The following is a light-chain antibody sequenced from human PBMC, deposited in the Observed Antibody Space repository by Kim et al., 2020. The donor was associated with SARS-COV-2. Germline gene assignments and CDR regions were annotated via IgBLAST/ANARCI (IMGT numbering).Light chain of an antibody. CDR2: TAS. J-gene: IGKJ2*01. Sequence: AAVGDRVTITCRASQSISGYLNWYQQKPGKAPNLLIYTASNLQHGVPSRFSGSGFGTDFTLTIRSLQPEDLATYYCQQSDTAPFTFGQGTKLEI. V-gene: IGKV1-39*01. CDR3: QQSDTAPFT. CDR1: QSISGY.